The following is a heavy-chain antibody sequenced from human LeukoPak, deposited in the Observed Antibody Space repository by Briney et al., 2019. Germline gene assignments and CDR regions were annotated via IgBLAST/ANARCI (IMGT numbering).Heavy chain of an antibody. CDR3: ARGDYYDSSGRNWFDP. CDR1: GGSISSYY. CDR2: IYYSGST. D-gene: IGHD3-22*01. V-gene: IGHV4-59*01. Sequence: SETLSLTCTVSGGSISSYYWSWIRQPPGKGLEWIGYIYYSGSTNYNPSLKSRVTISVDTSKNQFSLKLSSVTAANTAVYYCARGDYYDSSGRNWFDPWGQGTLVTVSS. J-gene: IGHJ5*02.